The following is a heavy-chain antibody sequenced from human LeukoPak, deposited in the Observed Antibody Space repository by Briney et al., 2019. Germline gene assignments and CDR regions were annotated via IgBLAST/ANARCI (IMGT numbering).Heavy chain of an antibody. V-gene: IGHV3-7*01. CDR2: IKQDGSEK. Sequence: PGGSLRLSCAASGFTFSSYWMSWVRQAPGKGLEWVANIKQDGSEKYYVDSVKGRSTISRDNAKNSLHLQMTSLRAEDTAVYYCARAGPPRGDYYYYYMDVWGKGTTVTVSS. CDR1: GFTFSSYW. J-gene: IGHJ6*03. CDR3: ARAGPPRGDYYYYYMDV. D-gene: IGHD3-10*01.